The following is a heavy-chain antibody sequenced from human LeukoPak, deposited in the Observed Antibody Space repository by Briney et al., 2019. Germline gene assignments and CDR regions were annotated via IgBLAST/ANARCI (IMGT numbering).Heavy chain of an antibody. Sequence: SETLSLTCTVSGGSISSYYWSWIRQPAGKGLEWIGRIYTSGSTNYNPSLKSRVTMSVDTSKNQFSLKLSSVTAADTAVYYCARGPNSSSWYPYYYYYYGMDVWGQGTTVTVSS. CDR3: ARGPNSSSWYPYYYYYYGMDV. J-gene: IGHJ6*02. D-gene: IGHD6-13*01. CDR2: IYTSGST. CDR1: GGSISSYY. V-gene: IGHV4-4*07.